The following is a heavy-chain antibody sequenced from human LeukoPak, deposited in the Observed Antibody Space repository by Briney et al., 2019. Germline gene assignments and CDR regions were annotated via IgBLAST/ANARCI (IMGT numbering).Heavy chain of an antibody. V-gene: IGHV3-23*01. D-gene: IGHD1-7*01. Sequence: GGSLRLSCATSGFKFNLYAMTWVRQAPGKGLEWVSTIDDPGTMYHADSVKGRFTISRDDSKSTLFLQMNSLRADDTALYYCAKDAISGNSRDDFFDVWGQGTMVIVSS. CDR1: GFKFNLYA. CDR3: AKDAISGNSRDDFFDV. J-gene: IGHJ3*01. CDR2: IDDPGTM.